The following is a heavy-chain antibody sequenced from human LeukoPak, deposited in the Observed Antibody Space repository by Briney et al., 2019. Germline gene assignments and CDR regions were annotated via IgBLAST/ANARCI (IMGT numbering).Heavy chain of an antibody. CDR2: IYSGGST. CDR1: GFTVSSNY. V-gene: IGHV3-53*01. CDR3: ARVVDHDYGDYYLDY. J-gene: IGHJ4*02. Sequence: GGSLRLSCAASGFTVSSNYMSWVRQAPGKGLEWVSVIYSGGSTYYADSVKGRFTISRDNSKSTLYIQMNSLRAEDTAVYYCARVVDHDYGDYYLDYWGQGTLVTVSS. D-gene: IGHD4-17*01.